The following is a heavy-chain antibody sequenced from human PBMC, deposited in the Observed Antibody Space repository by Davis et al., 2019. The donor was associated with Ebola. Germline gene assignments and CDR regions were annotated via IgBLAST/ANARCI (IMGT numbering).Heavy chain of an antibody. CDR3: AILGDYYYYYYGMDV. CDR2: MNPNSGNT. CDR1: GYTFTSYD. Sequence: ASVKVSCKASGYTFTSYDINWVRQATGQGLEWMGWMNPNSGNTGYAQKFQGRVTMTRNTSISTAYMELSSLRSEDTAVYYCAILGDYYYYYYGMDVWGQGTTVTVSS. D-gene: IGHD3-10*01. V-gene: IGHV1-8*01. J-gene: IGHJ6*02.